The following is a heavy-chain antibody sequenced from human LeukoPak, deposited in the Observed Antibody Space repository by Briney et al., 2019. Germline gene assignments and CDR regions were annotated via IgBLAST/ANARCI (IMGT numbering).Heavy chain of an antibody. D-gene: IGHD2-15*01. CDR3: ARDFPGYCSGGSCYENAFDI. J-gene: IGHJ3*02. CDR1: GYTFTSYY. CDR2: INPNSGGT. V-gene: IGHV1-2*02. Sequence: GASVKVSCKASGYTFTSYYMHWVRQAPGQGLEWMGWINPNSGGTNYAQKFQGRVTMTRDTSISTAYMELSRLRSDDTAVYYCARDFPGYCSGGSCYENAFDIWGQGTMVTVSS.